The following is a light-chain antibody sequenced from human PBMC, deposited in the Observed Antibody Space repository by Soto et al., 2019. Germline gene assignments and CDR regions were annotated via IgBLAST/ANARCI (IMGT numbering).Light chain of an antibody. V-gene: IGLV2-14*01. CDR3: SSYTSSSTPYV. CDR2: DVT. J-gene: IGLJ1*01. CDR1: SSDVGGYNY. Sequence: QSVLTQHASVSGSPGQSITISCTGTSSDVGGYNYVSWYQQHPVKAPKLMIYDVTNRPSGVSDRFSGSKSGNTASLTISGLQAEDEADYYCSSYTSSSTPYVFGTGTKVTVL.